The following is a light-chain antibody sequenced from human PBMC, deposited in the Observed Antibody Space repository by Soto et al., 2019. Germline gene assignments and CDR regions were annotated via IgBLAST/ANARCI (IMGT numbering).Light chain of an antibody. CDR2: GAS. V-gene: IGKV3-20*01. CDR1: QSVTSNY. Sequence: ETVLTQSPGILSLSPGERATLFCRASQSVTSNYLAWYQQQPGQAPRLLIYGASSRATGIPDRFSGSGSGTDFTLTISRLDPEDFAVYYCQQHGTSPPSWTFGQGTKVEIK. CDR3: QQHGTSPPSWT. J-gene: IGKJ1*01.